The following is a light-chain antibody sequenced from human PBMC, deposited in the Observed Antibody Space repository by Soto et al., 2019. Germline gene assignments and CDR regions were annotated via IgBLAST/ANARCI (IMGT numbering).Light chain of an antibody. CDR1: SSNIGAGQD. CDR2: DSN. CDR3: QYYGTSLSGLYV. V-gene: IGLV1-40*01. J-gene: IGLJ1*01. Sequence: QSVLTQPPSVSGAPGQRVTISCTGTSSNIGAGQDVHWYRQLPGAAPKFLISDSNNRASGVPDRFSVSKSGASASLAITGLRAEDEGDYFCQYYGTSLSGLYVLGTGTKV.